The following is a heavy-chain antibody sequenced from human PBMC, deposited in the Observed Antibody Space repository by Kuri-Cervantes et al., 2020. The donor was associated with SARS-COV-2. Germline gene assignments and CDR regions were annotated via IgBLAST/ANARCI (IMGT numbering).Heavy chain of an antibody. CDR2: ISSSGSTI. V-gene: IGHV3-48*03. CDR3: ARELVSPDYYYYYGMDV. D-gene: IGHD3-22*01. Sequence: GESLKISCAASGFTFSSYEMNWVRQAPGKGLEWVSYISSSGSTIYYADSVKGRFTISRDNSKNTLYLQMNSLRAEDTAVYYCARELVSPDYYYYYGMDVWGQGTTVTVSS. CDR1: GFTFSSYE. J-gene: IGHJ6*02.